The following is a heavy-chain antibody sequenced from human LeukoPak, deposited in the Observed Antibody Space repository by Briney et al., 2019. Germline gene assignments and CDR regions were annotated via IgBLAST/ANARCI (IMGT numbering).Heavy chain of an antibody. CDR1: GGSISSYY. CDR3: ARLVGSYSSGWYFAFDI. V-gene: IGHV4-59*08. CDR2: IYYSGST. D-gene: IGHD6-19*01. Sequence: PSETLSLTCTVSGGSISSYYWSWIRQPSGKGLEWIGYIYYSGSTNYNPSLKSRVTISVDTSKNQFSLKLSSVTAADTAVYYCARLVGSYSSGWYFAFDIWGQGTMVTVSS. J-gene: IGHJ3*02.